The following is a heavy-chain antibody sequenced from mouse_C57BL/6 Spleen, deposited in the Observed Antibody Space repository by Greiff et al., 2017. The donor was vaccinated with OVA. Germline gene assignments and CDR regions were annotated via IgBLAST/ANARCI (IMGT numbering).Heavy chain of an antibody. D-gene: IGHD2-4*01. J-gene: IGHJ3*01. CDR2: ILPGSGST. V-gene: IGHV1-9*01. Sequence: QVQLKESGAELMKPGASVKLSCKATGYTFTGYWIEWVKQRPGHGLEWIGEILPGSGSTNYNEKFKGKATFTADTSSNTAYMQLSSLTTEDSAIYYCASLSTMITTGFAYWGQGTLVTVSA. CDR3: ASLSTMITTGFAY. CDR1: GYTFTGYW.